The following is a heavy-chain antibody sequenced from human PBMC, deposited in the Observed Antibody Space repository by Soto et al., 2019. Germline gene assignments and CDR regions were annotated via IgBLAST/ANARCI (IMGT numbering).Heavy chain of an antibody. CDR1: GGTFSSYA. J-gene: IGHJ6*02. CDR2: IIPIFGTA. V-gene: IGHV1-69*13. Sequence: SVKVSCKASGGTFSSYAISWVRQAPGQGLEWMGGIIPIFGTANYAQKFQGRVTITADESTSTAYMELSSLRSEDTAVYYCARGPFIAAATTYYYGMDVWGQGTTVTV. D-gene: IGHD6-13*01. CDR3: ARGPFIAAATTYYYGMDV.